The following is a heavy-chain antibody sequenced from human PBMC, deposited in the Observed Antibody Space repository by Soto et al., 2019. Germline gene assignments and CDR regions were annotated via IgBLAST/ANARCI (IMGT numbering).Heavy chain of an antibody. J-gene: IGHJ4*02. CDR2: ISGNNGKT. V-gene: IGHV1-18*04. CDR1: GYTFSRYS. CDR3: ARESGVVVIVKGEFEF. D-gene: IGHD3-3*01. Sequence: VQLVQSGAEVKKPGASVKVSCKASGYTFSRYSISWVRQAPGQGLEWMGWISGNNGKTHYAQKFQARVNMTTDTSTNTAHMELRSLRSDDTAVYYCARESGVVVIVKGEFEFWGQGTLVTVST.